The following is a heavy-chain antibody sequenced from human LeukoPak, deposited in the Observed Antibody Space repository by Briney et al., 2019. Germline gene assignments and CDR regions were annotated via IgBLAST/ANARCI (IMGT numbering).Heavy chain of an antibody. V-gene: IGHV1-69*04. Sequence: SVKVSCKASGGTFSSYTISWVRQAPGQGLEWVGRIIPILGIANYAQKFQGRVTITADKSTSTAYMELSSLRSEDTAVYYCARDATRLALYFDYWGQGTLVTVSS. CDR3: ARDATRLALYFDY. CDR1: GGTFSSYT. J-gene: IGHJ4*02. CDR2: IIPILGIA. D-gene: IGHD4-17*01.